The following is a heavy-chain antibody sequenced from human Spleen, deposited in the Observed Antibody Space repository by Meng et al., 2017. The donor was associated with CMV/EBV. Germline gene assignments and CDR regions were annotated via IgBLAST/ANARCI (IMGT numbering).Heavy chain of an antibody. Sequence: ASVKVSCKASGYIFTDYYMHWVRQAPGQGLEWMGWINPNSGGTNYAQKFRGRVTMTRHTSISTAYMELSRLRSEDTAVYYCAREELHYYGSGSETNYYYYGMDVWGQGTTVTVSS. CDR1: GYIFTDYY. CDR2: INPNSGGT. J-gene: IGHJ6*02. D-gene: IGHD3-10*01. V-gene: IGHV1-2*02. CDR3: AREELHYYGSGSETNYYYYGMDV.